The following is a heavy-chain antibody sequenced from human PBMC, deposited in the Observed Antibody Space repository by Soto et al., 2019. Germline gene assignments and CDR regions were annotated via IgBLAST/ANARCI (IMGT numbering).Heavy chain of an antibody. CDR3: ARAMSSSSWSYDAFDI. Sequence: GASVKVSCKASGYTFTSYYMHWVRQAPGQGLEWMGIINPSGGSTSYAQKFQGRVTMTRDTSTSTVYMELSSLRSEDTAVYYCARAMSSSSWSYDAFDIWGQGTMVTVSS. D-gene: IGHD6-13*01. J-gene: IGHJ3*02. V-gene: IGHV1-46*01. CDR2: INPSGGST. CDR1: GYTFTSYY.